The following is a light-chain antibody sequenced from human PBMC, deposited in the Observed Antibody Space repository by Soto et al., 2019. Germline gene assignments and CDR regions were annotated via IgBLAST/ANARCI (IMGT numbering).Light chain of an antibody. CDR3: QQYGSSPYT. CDR2: GAS. J-gene: IGKJ2*01. V-gene: IGKV3-20*01. CDR1: QSVSSSY. Sequence: EIVLTQSPGTLSLSPGERATLSCRASQSVSSSYLAWYQQNPGQAPRLLIYGASSRATGIPDRFSGSGSGTDFPLTISRLEPEDFAVYYCQQYGSSPYTFGQGTKLEIK.